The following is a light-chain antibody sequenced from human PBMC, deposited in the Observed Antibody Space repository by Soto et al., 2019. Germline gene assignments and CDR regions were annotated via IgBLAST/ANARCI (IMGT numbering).Light chain of an antibody. J-gene: IGKJ1*01. CDR1: QTISSY. Sequence: DIQMTQSPSSLSASVGDRVTITCRASQTISSYVNWYQQKPGKAPRLLIYSTSTLQSGVPSRFSGSGSGTDFTLIISSLQPEDFATYYCQQSYSAPVTFGQGTRVEF. V-gene: IGKV1-39*01. CDR3: QQSYSAPVT. CDR2: STS.